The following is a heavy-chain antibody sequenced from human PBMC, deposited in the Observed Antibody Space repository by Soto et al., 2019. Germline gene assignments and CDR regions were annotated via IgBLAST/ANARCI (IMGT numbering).Heavy chain of an antibody. J-gene: IGHJ4*02. CDR2: IFHSGST. D-gene: IGHD1-26*01. Sequence: QVQLQESGPGLVKPSGTLSLTCAVSGGSITSNNWWSWVRQPPGKGLEWIGEIFHSGSTYYNPSLKARVTISVDKTKNQFSLKLSSVTAADTAVYYCARVYSGSYSDYWGQGTLVTVSS. V-gene: IGHV4-4*02. CDR1: GGSITSNNW. CDR3: ARVYSGSYSDY.